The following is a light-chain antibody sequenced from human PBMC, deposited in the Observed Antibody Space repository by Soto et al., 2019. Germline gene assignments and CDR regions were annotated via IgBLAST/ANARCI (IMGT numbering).Light chain of an antibody. V-gene: IGKV1-9*01. CDR2: AAS. Sequence: IQLTQSPSSLSASVGDRVTITCRASQGISSYLAWYQQKPGKAPKLLIYAASTLQSGVPSRFSGSGSGTDFTLTISSLQPEDVATSYCQKYNSAPLTFGGGTKVDIK. CDR1: QGISSY. CDR3: QKYNSAPLT. J-gene: IGKJ4*01.